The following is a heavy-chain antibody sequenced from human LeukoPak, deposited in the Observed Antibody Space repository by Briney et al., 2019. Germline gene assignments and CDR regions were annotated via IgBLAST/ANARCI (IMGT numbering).Heavy chain of an antibody. J-gene: IGHJ4*01. CDR2: INAGRRYT. V-gene: IGHV1-3*01. Sequence: GASGKVSCKASGYTFTSYAFHLVRQAPGQRVEWMGWINAGRRYTKYSQKFQGRVIITRDTSANTAYMELSSLTSEDTAVYYCAKTGGTTWIQLWSDYWGHGSLVTVSS. CDR1: GYTFTSYA. D-gene: IGHD5-18*01. CDR3: AKTGGTTWIQLWSDY.